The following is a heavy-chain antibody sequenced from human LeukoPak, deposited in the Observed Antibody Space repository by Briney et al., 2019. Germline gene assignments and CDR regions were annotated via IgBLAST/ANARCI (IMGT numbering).Heavy chain of an antibody. CDR1: GFTFRRYW. Sequence: QPGGSLSLSRAASGFTFRRYWMHWVRQAPGKGPVWVSRINTDGSDTIYADSVKGRFTISRDNAKNTLFLQMNSLRAEDTAVYYCARDESVTGPTTFDYWGQGTLVTVSS. D-gene: IGHD6-19*01. CDR2: INTDGSDT. J-gene: IGHJ4*02. CDR3: ARDESVTGPTTFDY. V-gene: IGHV3-74*01.